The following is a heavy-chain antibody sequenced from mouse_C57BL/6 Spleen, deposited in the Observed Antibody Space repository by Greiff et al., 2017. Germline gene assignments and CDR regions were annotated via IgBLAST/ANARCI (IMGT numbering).Heavy chain of an antibody. CDR2: IDPNSGGT. V-gene: IGHV1-72*01. CDR1: GYTFTSYW. D-gene: IGHD2-3*01. Sequence: QVQLQQPGAELVKPGASVKLSCKASGYTFTSYWMHWVKQRPGRGLEWIGMIDPNSGGTKYNEKFKGKATLTVDKPSSTAYMQLNSLTSEDSAVDYCARDGYTYYYAMDYWGQGTSVTVSS. CDR3: ARDGYTYYYAMDY. J-gene: IGHJ4*01.